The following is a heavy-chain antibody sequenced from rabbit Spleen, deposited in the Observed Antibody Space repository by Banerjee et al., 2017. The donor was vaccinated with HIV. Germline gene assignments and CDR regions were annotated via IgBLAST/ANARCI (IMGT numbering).Heavy chain of an antibody. CDR1: GFDFSDYG. V-gene: IGHV1S47*01. J-gene: IGHJ4*01. CDR2: IDPLFGST. Sequence: QLVESGGGLVQPGGSLKLSCKASGFDFSDYGVTWVRQAPGKGLEWIGYIDPLFGSTYYANSVKGRFTFSRDNAQNTVSLQMTSLTAADTATYFCARDRADIGGDYGPYYFDWWGQGTRVTVS. D-gene: IGHD2-1*01. CDR3: ARDRADIGGDYGPYYFDW.